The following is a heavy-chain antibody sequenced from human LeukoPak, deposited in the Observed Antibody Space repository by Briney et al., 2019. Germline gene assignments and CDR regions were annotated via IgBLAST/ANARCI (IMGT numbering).Heavy chain of an antibody. CDR2: ISGSGGST. CDR3: ARDSYYYDSSGYYYGQPYYYYGMDV. J-gene: IGHJ6*02. V-gene: IGHV3-23*01. Sequence: GGSLRLSCAASGFTFSSYAMSWVRQAPGKGLEWVSAISGSGGSTYYADSVKGRFTISRDNSKNTLYLQMNSLRAEDTAVYYCARDSYYYDSSGYYYGQPYYYYGMDVWGQGTTVTVSS. CDR1: GFTFSSYA. D-gene: IGHD3-22*01.